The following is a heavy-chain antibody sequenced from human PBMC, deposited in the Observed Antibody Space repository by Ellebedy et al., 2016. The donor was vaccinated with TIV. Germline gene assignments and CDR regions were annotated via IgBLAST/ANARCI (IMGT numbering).Heavy chain of an antibody. CDR2: ISYDGSNK. Sequence: GGSLRLXXAASGFTFSSYGMHWVRQAPGKGLEWVAVISYDGSNKYYADSVKGRFTISRDNSKNTLYLQMNSLRAEDTAVYYCAKDSSSWYRYNWFDPWGQGTLVTVSS. V-gene: IGHV3-30*18. CDR3: AKDSSSWYRYNWFDP. CDR1: GFTFSSYG. D-gene: IGHD6-13*01. J-gene: IGHJ5*02.